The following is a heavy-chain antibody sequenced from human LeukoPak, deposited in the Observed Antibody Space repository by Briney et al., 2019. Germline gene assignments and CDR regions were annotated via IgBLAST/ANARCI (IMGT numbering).Heavy chain of an antibody. D-gene: IGHD6-13*01. J-gene: IGHJ3*02. V-gene: IGHV1-8*01. CDR1: GYTFTSYD. CDR3: AILSYSSSWYDWNDAFDI. Sequence: APVKVSCKASGYTFTSYDINWVRHATGQGLEWMGWMNPNSGNTGYAQKFQGRVTMTRNTSISTAYMELSSLRSEDTAVYYCAILSYSSSWYDWNDAFDIWGQGTMVTVSS. CDR2: MNPNSGNT.